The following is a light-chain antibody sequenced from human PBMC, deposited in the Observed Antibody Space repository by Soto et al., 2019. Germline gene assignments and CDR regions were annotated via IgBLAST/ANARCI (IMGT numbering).Light chain of an antibody. CDR1: QSVTYD. V-gene: IGKV3-15*01. Sequence: EIVLTQSPDTLSLSPGERATLSCRASQSVTYDQLAWYRQTPGQAPRLLIYGASTRATGIPARFSGSGSGTEFTLTISSLQSEDFAVYFCQQYNNWPPVTFGPGTKVDIK. J-gene: IGKJ3*01. CDR3: QQYNNWPPVT. CDR2: GAS.